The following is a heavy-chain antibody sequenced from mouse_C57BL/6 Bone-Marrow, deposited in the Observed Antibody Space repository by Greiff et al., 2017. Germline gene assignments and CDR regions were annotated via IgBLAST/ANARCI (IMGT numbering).Heavy chain of an antibody. CDR1: GYSITSGYY. J-gene: IGHJ3*01. D-gene: IGHD1-1*01. V-gene: IGHV3-6*01. Sequence: EVKVEESGPGLVKPSQSLSLTCSVTGYSITSGYYWNWIRQFPGNKLEWMGYISYDGSNNYNPTLKNRISITRDTSTNQFFLKVNSVTTEDTATYYCANYYGSPWFAYWGQGTLVTVSA. CDR3: ANYYGSPWFAY. CDR2: ISYDGSN.